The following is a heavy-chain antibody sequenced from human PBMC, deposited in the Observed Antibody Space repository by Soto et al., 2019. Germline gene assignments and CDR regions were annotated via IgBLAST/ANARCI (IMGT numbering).Heavy chain of an antibody. CDR3: AKLEFRGPGRDY. V-gene: IGHV3-23*01. CDR1: GFTFSSYA. Sequence: GGSLRLSCAASGFTFSSYAMSWVRQAPGKGLEWVSAISGSGGSTYCADSVKGRFTISRDNSKNTLYLQMNSLRAEDTAVYYCAKLEFRGPGRDYWGQGTLVTVSS. J-gene: IGHJ4*02. D-gene: IGHD3-10*01. CDR2: ISGSGGST.